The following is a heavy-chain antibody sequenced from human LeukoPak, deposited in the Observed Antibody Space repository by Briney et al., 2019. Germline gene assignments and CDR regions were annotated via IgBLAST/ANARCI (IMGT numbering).Heavy chain of an antibody. CDR3: ARYYYDSSGYYFIFDY. CDR1: GYTFTSYD. J-gene: IGHJ4*02. D-gene: IGHD3-22*01. V-gene: IGHV1-8*01. CDR2: MNPNSGNT. Sequence: ASVKVSCKASGYTFTSYDINWVRQATGQGLEWMGWMNPNSGNTGYAQKFQGRVTMTRNTSISTAYMELSSLRSEDTAVYYCARYYYDSSGYYFIFDYWGQGTLVTVSS.